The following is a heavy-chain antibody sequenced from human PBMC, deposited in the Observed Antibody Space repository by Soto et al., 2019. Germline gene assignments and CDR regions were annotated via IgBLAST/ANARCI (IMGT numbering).Heavy chain of an antibody. CDR1: GYTFTGYY. Sequence: QVQLVQSGAEVKKPGASVKVSCKASGYTFTGYYMHWVRQAPGQGLEWMGWINPNSGGTNYAQKFQGWVTMTRDTSISTAYMELSRLRSDDTAVYYCARSYPFTVTEVWYFDYWGQGTLVTVSS. D-gene: IGHD4-17*01. J-gene: IGHJ4*02. CDR3: ARSYPFTVTEVWYFDY. V-gene: IGHV1-2*04. CDR2: INPNSGGT.